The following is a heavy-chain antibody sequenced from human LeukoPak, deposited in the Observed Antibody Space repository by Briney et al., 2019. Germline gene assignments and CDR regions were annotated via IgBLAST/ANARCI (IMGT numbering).Heavy chain of an antibody. J-gene: IGHJ4*02. CDR2: IWYDGSNK. Sequence: GGSLRLSCAASGFTFGSYGMQWVRQAPGKGLEWVAIIWYDGSNKYYSDSVKGRFTISRDNSKNTLYLQMNSLGAEDTAVYYCARVAGHDIRGLITYYFDDWGQGTLVTVSS. D-gene: IGHD3-10*01. V-gene: IGHV3-33*01. CDR3: ARVAGHDIRGLITYYFDD. CDR1: GFTFGSYG.